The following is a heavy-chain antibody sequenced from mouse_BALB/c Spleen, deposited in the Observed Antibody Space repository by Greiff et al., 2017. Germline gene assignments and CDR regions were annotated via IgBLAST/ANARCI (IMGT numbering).Heavy chain of an antibody. CDR3: ARDMTMITTDAMDY. CDR2: IRNKANGYTT. J-gene: IGHJ4*01. D-gene: IGHD2-4*01. Sequence: EVHLVESGGGLVQPGGSLRLSCATSGFTFTDYYMSWVRQPPGKALEWLGFIRNKANGYTTEYSASVKGRFTISRDNSQSILYLQMNTLRAEDSATYYCARDMTMITTDAMDYWGQGTSVTVSS. V-gene: IGHV7-3*02. CDR1: GFTFTDYY.